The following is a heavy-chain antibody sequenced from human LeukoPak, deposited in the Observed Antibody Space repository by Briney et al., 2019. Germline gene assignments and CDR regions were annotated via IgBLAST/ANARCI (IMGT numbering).Heavy chain of an antibody. V-gene: IGHV3-23*01. CDR2: IGGRGGST. J-gene: IGHJ6*02. D-gene: IGHD3-3*01. CDR3: AKDIFGVVTPGLGMDV. CDR1: GFRFSDFT. Sequence: GGSLRLSCAASGFRFSDFTMTWVRQAPGKGPEWVSAIGGRGGSTYYADSLGGRFTISRDNSKDMLYLQMNSLRAEDTAVYYCAKDIFGVVTPGLGMDVWGQGTTVTVSS.